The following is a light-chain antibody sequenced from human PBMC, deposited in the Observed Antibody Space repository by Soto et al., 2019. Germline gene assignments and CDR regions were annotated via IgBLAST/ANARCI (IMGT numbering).Light chain of an antibody. CDR2: DVT. Sequence: QSALTQPRSVSGSPGQSVTISCTGTSSDVAYYDYVSWYQQHPGRAPKLMIYDVTKRPSGVPDRFSGSKSGNTASLTISGLQAEDEVDYYCCSYAGDFTYVFGTGTKLTVL. CDR1: SSDVAYYDY. V-gene: IGLV2-11*01. J-gene: IGLJ1*01. CDR3: CSYAGDFTYV.